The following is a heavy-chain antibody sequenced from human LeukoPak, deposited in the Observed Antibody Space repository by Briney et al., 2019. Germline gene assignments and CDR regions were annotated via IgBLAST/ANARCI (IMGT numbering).Heavy chain of an antibody. CDR1: GFTFSDHY. CDR2: ISGSGGST. Sequence: GGSLRLSCVASGFTFSDHYMDWVRQAPGKGLEWVSAISGSGGSTYYADSVKGRFTISRDNSKNTLYLQMNSLRAEDTAVYYCAKDQDGYSGYDLGYFDYWGQGTLVTVSS. J-gene: IGHJ4*02. D-gene: IGHD5-12*01. V-gene: IGHV3-23*01. CDR3: AKDQDGYSGYDLGYFDY.